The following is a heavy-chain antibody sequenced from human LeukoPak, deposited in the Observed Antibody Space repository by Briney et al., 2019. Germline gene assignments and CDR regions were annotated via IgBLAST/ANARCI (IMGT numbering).Heavy chain of an antibody. CDR2: ISWNSGSPT. Sequence: GGSLRLSCAASGFTFDDYAMHWVRQAPGKGLEWVSGISWNSGSPTQYADSVKGRFTISRDNAKNSLYLQMNSLRDEDTAVYYCARDRAYYYDSSGYYYFDHWGQGTLVTVSS. V-gene: IGHV3-9*01. CDR3: ARDRAYYYDSSGYYYFDH. CDR1: GFTFDDYA. D-gene: IGHD3-22*01. J-gene: IGHJ4*02.